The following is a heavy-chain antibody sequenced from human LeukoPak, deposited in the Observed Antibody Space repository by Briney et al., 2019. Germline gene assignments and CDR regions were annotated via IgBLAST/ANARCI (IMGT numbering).Heavy chain of an antibody. CDR3: AKGGGGRLIYYYYMDV. Sequence: GGSLRLSCAASGFTFDDYAMHWVRQAPGKGLEWVSGITWNSDSIDYADSVKGRFTISRDNAKNSLYLQMNSLRAEDMALYYCAKGGGGRLIYYYYMDVWGKGTTVTASS. V-gene: IGHV3-9*03. D-gene: IGHD3-16*01. J-gene: IGHJ6*03. CDR1: GFTFDDYA. CDR2: ITWNSDSI.